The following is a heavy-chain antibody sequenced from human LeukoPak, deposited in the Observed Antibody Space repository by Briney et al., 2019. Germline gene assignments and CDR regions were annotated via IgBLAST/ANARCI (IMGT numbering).Heavy chain of an antibody. D-gene: IGHD3-3*01. Sequence: PGGSLRLSCAASGFTFSDSSMHWVRQASGKGLEWVGRIRSKAHNYATAYAAAVTGRFTISRDDSKNTAYLQMTSLKTEDTAVYYCTRGNYDFWSGYHDYWGQGTLVTVSS. V-gene: IGHV3-73*01. CDR3: TRGNYDFWSGYHDY. J-gene: IGHJ4*02. CDR1: GFTFSDSS. CDR2: IRSKAHNYAT.